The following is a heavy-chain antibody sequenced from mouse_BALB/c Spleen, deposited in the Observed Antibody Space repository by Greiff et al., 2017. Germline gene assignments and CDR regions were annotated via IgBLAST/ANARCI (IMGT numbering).Heavy chain of an antibody. CDR1: GFSLTSYD. J-gene: IGHJ4*01. CDR2: IWTGGGT. CDR3: VSHYDYDVTDYAMDY. Sequence: VQRVESGPGLVAPSQSLSITCTVSGFSLTSYDISWIRPPPGKGLEWLGVIWTGGGTNYNSAFMSRLSISKDNSKSQVFLKMNSLQTDDTAIYYCVSHYDYDVTDYAMDYWGQGTSVTVSS. D-gene: IGHD2-4*01. V-gene: IGHV2-9-2*01.